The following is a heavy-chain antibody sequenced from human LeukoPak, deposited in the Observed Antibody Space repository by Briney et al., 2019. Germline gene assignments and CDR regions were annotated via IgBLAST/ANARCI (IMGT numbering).Heavy chain of an antibody. CDR1: GGSISSSSYY. CDR3: ARRVGATIYDY. Sequence: SETLSLTCTVSGGSISSSSYYWGWIRQPPGKGLEWIGSIYYSGSTFYNPSLKSRVTISVDTSKNQFSLKLSSVTAADTAVYYCARRVGATIYDYWGQGTLVTVSS. CDR2: IYYSGST. D-gene: IGHD1-26*01. J-gene: IGHJ4*02. V-gene: IGHV4-39*01.